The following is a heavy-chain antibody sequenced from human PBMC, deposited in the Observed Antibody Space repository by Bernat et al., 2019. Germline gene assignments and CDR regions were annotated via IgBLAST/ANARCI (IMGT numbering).Heavy chain of an antibody. V-gene: IGHV3-7*01. CDR3: ARDVGSLIDSSGYFDY. Sequence: EVQLVESGGGLVQPGGSLRISCAAFGFTFSSHWMSWVRQAPGKGLEWVANIKQDGSEKYYVDSVKGRFTISRDNAENSLYLQMNSLRAEDTAVYYCARDVGSLIDSSGYFDYWGQGTLVTVSS. J-gene: IGHJ4*02. CDR2: IKQDGSEK. CDR1: GFTFSSHW. D-gene: IGHD3-22*01.